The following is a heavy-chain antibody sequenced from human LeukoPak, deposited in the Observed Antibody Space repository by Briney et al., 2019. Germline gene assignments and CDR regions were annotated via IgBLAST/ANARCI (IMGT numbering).Heavy chain of an antibody. V-gene: IGHV3-53*01. J-gene: IGHJ4*02. CDR3: ARTDYGGNIDY. D-gene: IGHD4-23*01. CDR2: IYSGGST. CDR1: GFTVSSNY. Sequence: GGSLRLSCAASGFTVSSNYMSWVRQAPGKGLEWVSVIYSGGSTYYADSVKGRFTISRDNSKNTLYLQMNSLRAEDTAVYYCARTDYGGNIDYWGQGTLVTVSP.